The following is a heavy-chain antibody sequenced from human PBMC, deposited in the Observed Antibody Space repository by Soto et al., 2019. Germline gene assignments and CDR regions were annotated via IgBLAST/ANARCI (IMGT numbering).Heavy chain of an antibody. V-gene: IGHV3-48*01. J-gene: IGHJ4*02. D-gene: IGHD6-19*01. CDR2: LSSSSTI. CDR3: ARERGSGWTFDY. Sequence: EVQLVESGGDLVQPGGSLRLSCAASGFTFSTYSMNWVRQAPGKGLEWVSSLSSSSTIYYAASVKGRFTISRDNVQNSLYLQRDSVRAEDTTVYYCARERGSGWTFDYWGQGTLVTVSS. CDR1: GFTFSTYS.